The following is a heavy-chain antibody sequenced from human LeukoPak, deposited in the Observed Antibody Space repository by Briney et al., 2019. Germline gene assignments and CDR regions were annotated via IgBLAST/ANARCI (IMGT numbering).Heavy chain of an antibody. Sequence: SQTLSLTCIVSGGSISRGSYYWNWIRQPAGKGLEWMGRSHNRGSTNYNPSLKSRVTISVDTSKNQFSLNLSSVTAADTAVYYCARQTFGVLYFDSWGPGTLVIVSS. CDR1: GGSISRGSYY. V-gene: IGHV4-61*02. J-gene: IGHJ4*02. D-gene: IGHD3-10*01. CDR3: ARQTFGVLYFDS. CDR2: SHNRGST.